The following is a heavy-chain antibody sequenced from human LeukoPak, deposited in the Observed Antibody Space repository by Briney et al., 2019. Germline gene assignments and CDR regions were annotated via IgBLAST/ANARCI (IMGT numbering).Heavy chain of an antibody. Sequence: QPGGSLRLSCAASGFTFSSYSMNWVRQAPGKGLEWVSYITSDSTTLYYADSVKGRFTISRDNARNSLYLQMNSLRAEDTAVYYCARVGGYCSGGSCYGPGPTPDYWGQGTLVTVSS. CDR3: ARVGGYCSGGSCYGPGPTPDY. D-gene: IGHD2-15*01. CDR1: GFTFSSYS. CDR2: ITSDSTTL. J-gene: IGHJ4*02. V-gene: IGHV3-48*01.